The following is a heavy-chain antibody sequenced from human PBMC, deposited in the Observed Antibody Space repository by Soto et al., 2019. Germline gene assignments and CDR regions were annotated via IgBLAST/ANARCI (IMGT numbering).Heavy chain of an antibody. D-gene: IGHD6-19*01. J-gene: IGHJ1*01. V-gene: IGHV3-7*01. CDR3: ARESSGWYLYFQH. CDR1: GFTVSSYW. Sequence: GGSLRLSCAASGFTVSSYWMSWVRQAPGKGLEWVANIKQDGSEKYYVDSVKGRSTISRDNAKNSLYLQMNSLRAEDTAVYYCARESSGWYLYFQHWGQGTLVTVSS. CDR2: IKQDGSEK.